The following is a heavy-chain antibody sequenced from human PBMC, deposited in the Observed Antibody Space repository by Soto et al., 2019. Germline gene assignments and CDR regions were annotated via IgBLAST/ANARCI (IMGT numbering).Heavy chain of an antibody. D-gene: IGHD6-13*01. Sequence: GGSLRLSCAASGFTFSSYAMSWVRQAPGKGLEWVSAISGSGGSTYYADSVKGRFTVSRDNSKNTLYLQMNSLRAGDTAVYYCAVGSSSWRYYFDYWGQGTLVTVS. CDR3: AVGSSSWRYYFDY. CDR1: GFTFSSYA. V-gene: IGHV3-23*01. CDR2: ISGSGGST. J-gene: IGHJ4*02.